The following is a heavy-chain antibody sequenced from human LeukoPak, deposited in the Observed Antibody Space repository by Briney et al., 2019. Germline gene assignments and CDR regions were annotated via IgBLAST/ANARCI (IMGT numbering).Heavy chain of an antibody. CDR2: ISSSGSTI. D-gene: IGHD1-1*01. V-gene: IGHV3-48*03. CDR3: AKSADELEY. Sequence: GGXLRLSCAASGFTFSSYEMNWVRQAPGKGLEWVSYISSSGSTIYYADSVKGRFTISRDNSKNTLYLQMNSLRAEDTAVYYCAKSADELEYWGQGTLVTVSS. J-gene: IGHJ4*02. CDR1: GFTFSSYE.